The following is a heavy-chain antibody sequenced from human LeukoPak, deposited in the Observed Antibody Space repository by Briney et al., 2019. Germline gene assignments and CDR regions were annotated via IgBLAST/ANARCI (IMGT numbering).Heavy chain of an antibody. CDR2: IGIAGDT. Sequence: GGSLRLSCAASGFAFSSYDMQWVRQVIGKGLEWVSAIGIAGDTHYSGSVKGRFTISRENAKNSLYLQMNSLRAGDTAVYYCARDPSGRGMDVWGQGTTVTVSS. CDR1: GFAFSSYD. CDR3: ARDPSGRGMDV. D-gene: IGHD6-19*01. V-gene: IGHV3-13*01. J-gene: IGHJ6*02.